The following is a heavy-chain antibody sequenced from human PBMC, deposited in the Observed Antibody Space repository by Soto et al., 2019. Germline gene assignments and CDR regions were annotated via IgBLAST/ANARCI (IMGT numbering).Heavy chain of an antibody. J-gene: IGHJ6*02. V-gene: IGHV1-8*01. D-gene: IGHD3-22*01. CDR1: GYTFTSYD. CDR3: ARVDLTYYYDSSGPAGRYYYYGMDV. CDR2: MNPNSGNT. Sequence: AASVKVSCKASGYTFTSYDINWVRQATGQGREWMGWMNPNSGNTGYAQKFQGRVTMTRNTSISTAYMELSSLRSEDTAVYYCARVDLTYYYDSSGPAGRYYYYGMDVWGQGXTVTVSS.